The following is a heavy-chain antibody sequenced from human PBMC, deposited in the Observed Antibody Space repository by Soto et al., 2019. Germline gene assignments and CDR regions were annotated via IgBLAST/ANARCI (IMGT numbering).Heavy chain of an antibody. Sequence: ASVKVSCNASGYTFTCYYMHWVRQAPGQGLEWMGWINPHSGGTNYAQKFQGSVTMTRDTSISTAYMELSRLRSDDTAVYYCARDRLALAPSYYYYYGIDVWGQGTRVRVPS. CDR3: ARDRLALAPSYYYYYGIDV. CDR2: INPHSGGT. J-gene: IGHJ6*02. D-gene: IGHD1-7*01. V-gene: IGHV1-2*02. CDR1: GYTFTCYY.